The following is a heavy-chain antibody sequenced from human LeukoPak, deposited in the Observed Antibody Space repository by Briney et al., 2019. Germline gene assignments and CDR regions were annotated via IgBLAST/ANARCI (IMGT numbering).Heavy chain of an antibody. CDR3: ARGPPYDSSGYYYSGWFDP. D-gene: IGHD3-22*01. CDR1: GYTFTSYG. CDR2: ISAYNGNT. V-gene: IGHV1-18*01. Sequence: GASVKVSCKASGYTFTSYGISWVRQAPGQGLEWMGWISAYNGNTNYAQKLQGRVTMTTDTSTSTAYMELRSLRSDDTAVYYCARGPPYDSSGYYYSGWFDPWGQGTLVTVSS. J-gene: IGHJ5*02.